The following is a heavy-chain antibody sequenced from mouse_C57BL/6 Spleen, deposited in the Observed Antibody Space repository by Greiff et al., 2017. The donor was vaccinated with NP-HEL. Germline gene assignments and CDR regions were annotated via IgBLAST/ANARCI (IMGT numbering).Heavy chain of an antibody. J-gene: IGHJ3*01. Sequence: VQLVESGAELARPGASVKLSCKASGYTFTSYGISWVKQRTGQGLEWIGEIYPRSGNTYYNEKFKGKATLTADKSSSTAYMELRSLTSEDSAVYFCARCLDSSGYVGCAYWGQGTLVTVSA. CDR1: GYTFTSYG. CDR2: IYPRSGNT. D-gene: IGHD3-2*02. CDR3: ARCLDSSGYVGCAY. V-gene: IGHV1-81*01.